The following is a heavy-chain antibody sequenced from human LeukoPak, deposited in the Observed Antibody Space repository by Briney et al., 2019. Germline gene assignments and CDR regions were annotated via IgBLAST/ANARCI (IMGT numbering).Heavy chain of an antibody. V-gene: IGHV1-3*01. CDR1: GYTFTSYA. CDR3: AGSSSYEYFQH. Sequence: ASVKVSCKASGYTFTSYAMHWVRQAPGQRLEWMGWFNAGNGNTKYSQKFQGRVTITRVTSASTAYMELSSLRSEDTAVYYCAGSSSYEYFQHWGQGTLVTVSS. J-gene: IGHJ1*01. D-gene: IGHD6-13*01. CDR2: FNAGNGNT.